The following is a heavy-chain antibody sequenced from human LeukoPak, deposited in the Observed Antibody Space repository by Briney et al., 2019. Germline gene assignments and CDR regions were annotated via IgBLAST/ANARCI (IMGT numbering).Heavy chain of an antibody. D-gene: IGHD2-2*01. Sequence: GGSLTLSCAPCRLTFSLNPMRWVRQAPGKGLECVSSISGSGDATYYAESVKGQFTISRDNSRNTLYLQMHSLRADDTAVYYCAKAGTAGYCSSTSCSTGDYWGQGTLVTVSS. J-gene: IGHJ4*02. V-gene: IGHV3-23*01. CDR3: AKAGTAGYCSSTSCSTGDY. CDR2: ISGSGDAT. CDR1: RLTFSLNP.